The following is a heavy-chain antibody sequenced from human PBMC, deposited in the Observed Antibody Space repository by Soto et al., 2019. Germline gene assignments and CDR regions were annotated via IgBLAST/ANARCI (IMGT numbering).Heavy chain of an antibody. CDR1: GFTFSSYG. CDR3: AKNYFIVGRLDYNSALDF. D-gene: IGHD1-26*01. V-gene: IGHV3-23*01. J-gene: IGHJ4*01. Sequence: GGSLNLSCTASGFTFSSYGMSWVRQTPGKGLEWVSAISGSGGSTYYAYSVKGQFTISRDNSKNTPYLQMHSLRAEDTAVSYCAKNYFIVGRLDYNSALDFWGQGTPVTVSS. CDR2: ISGSGGST.